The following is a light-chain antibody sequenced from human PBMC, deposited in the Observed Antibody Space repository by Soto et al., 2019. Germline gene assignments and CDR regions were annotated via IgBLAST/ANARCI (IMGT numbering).Light chain of an antibody. CDR1: SSDVGAYDY. Sequence: QSALTQPASGSGSPGQSITISCTGTSSDVGAYDYVSWYQQHPGKAPKLLIYGVTNRPSGISDRFSGSKSGNSASLTISGLQADDEADYHCSSYTSSNSLVFGGGTKLTVL. V-gene: IGLV2-14*01. J-gene: IGLJ3*02. CDR2: GVT. CDR3: SSYTSSNSLV.